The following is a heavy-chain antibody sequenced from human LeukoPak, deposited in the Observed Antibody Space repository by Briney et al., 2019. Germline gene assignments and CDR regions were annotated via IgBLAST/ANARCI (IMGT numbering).Heavy chain of an antibody. D-gene: IGHD3-16*01. V-gene: IGHV3-23*01. CDR1: GFTSSNFA. CDR2: ISGSTGRT. J-gene: IGHJ6*02. CDR3: AKANCGSECFYIMDV. Sequence: GGSLRLSCAASGFTSSNFAMKWVRQAPGKGLECVSSISGSTGRTYYADSVKGRFTISRDDSKNTVYLEMSSLRAEDTARYFCAKANCGSECFYIMDVWGQGTMVTVSS.